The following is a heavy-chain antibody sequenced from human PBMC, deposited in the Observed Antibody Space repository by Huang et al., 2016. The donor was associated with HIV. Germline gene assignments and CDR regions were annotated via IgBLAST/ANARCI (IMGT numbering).Heavy chain of an antibody. J-gene: IGHJ3*02. V-gene: IGHV1-46*03. CDR1: GNTFTSFH. Sequence: QVHLVQSGAEVREPGASVKVSCRPSGNTFTSFHVHWVRQAPGQGLEGMGKISAGGGSTTDAEKFQGRISMTRDRSTGTICLELRSLRSEDTAMYYCARVQPPHGRNPLDIWGQGTLITVSS. CDR2: ISAGGGST. CDR3: ARVQPPHGRNPLDI.